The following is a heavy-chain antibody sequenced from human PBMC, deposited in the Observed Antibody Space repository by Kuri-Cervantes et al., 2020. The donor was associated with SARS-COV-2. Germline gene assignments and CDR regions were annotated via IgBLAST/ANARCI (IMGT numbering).Heavy chain of an antibody. J-gene: IGHJ6*02. V-gene: IGHV4-4*07. D-gene: IGHD6-6*01. CDR3: ARSKIAARTNDYYYYGMDV. CDR2: IYTSVGT. CDR1: GGSTSSYY. Sequence: SEPLSLTCTVSGGSTSSYYWSWIRQPAGKGLEWIGRIYTSVGTHYNPSLKRRVTMSVDTPKNQFSLKLSSVTAADTAVYYGARSKIAARTNDYYYYGMDVWGQGTTVTVSS.